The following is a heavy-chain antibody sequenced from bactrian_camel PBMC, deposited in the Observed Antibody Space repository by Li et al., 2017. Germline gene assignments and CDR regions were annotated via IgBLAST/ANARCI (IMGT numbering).Heavy chain of an antibody. D-gene: IGHD2*01. CDR1: KFTYT. V-gene: IGHV3S63*01. Sequence: VQLVESGGGSVQAGESLTLSCAASKFTYTMGWFRQAPGKEREAVATIAAGDSSTYYDDSVKGRFTVSHVNANNTLHLQMNSLKPEDTAMYYCAADPGSGNGSGAWLLRHPVHLCVPGPGDPGHRL. CDR2: IAAGDSST. J-gene: IGHJ4*01. CDR3: AADPGSGNGSGAWLLRHPVHLCV.